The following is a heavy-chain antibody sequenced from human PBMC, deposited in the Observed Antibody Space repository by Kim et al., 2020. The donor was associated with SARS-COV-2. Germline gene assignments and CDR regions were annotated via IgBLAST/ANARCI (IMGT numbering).Heavy chain of an antibody. CDR3: ARREVGAFHFDY. Sequence: NYNPSLKSRVTISVDTSKNQFSLKLSSVTAADTAVYYCARREVGAFHFDYWGQGTLVTVSS. D-gene: IGHD1-26*01. V-gene: IGHV4-61*07. J-gene: IGHJ4*02.